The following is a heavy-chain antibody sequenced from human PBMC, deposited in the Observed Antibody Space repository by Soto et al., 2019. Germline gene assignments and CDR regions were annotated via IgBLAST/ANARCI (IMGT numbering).Heavy chain of an antibody. CDR3: ARHGLLWHY. V-gene: IGHV4-30-2*01. D-gene: IGHD2-2*01. J-gene: IGHJ4*02. CDR1: GGSISSGGYS. Sequence: SETLSLTCAVSGGSISSGGYSWSWIRQPPGKGLEWIGYIYHSGSTYYNPSLKSRVTISVDRSKNQFSLKLSSVTAADTAVYYCARHGLLWHYWGQGTLVTVSS. CDR2: IYHSGST.